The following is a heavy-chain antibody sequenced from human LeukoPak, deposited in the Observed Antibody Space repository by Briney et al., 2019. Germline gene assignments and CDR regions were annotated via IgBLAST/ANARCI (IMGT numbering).Heavy chain of an antibody. D-gene: IGHD3-10*01. CDR1: GYSISRGYY. V-gene: IGHV4-38-2*01. CDR3: ARAGSIITSGIDY. CDR2: IYHTGST. J-gene: IGHJ4*02. Sequence: PSETLSLTCGVSGYSISRGYYWAWIRQPPGKGLEWIGTIYHTGSTYYNPSLESRVTISVDTSKNEFSLNLNSVTAADTAVYYCARAGSIITSGIDYWGQGALDTVSS.